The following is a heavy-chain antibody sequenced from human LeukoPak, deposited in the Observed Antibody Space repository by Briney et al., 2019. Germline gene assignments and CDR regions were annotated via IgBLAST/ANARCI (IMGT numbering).Heavy chain of an antibody. CDR2: ISGSGGST. D-gene: IGHD3-10*01. J-gene: IGHJ5*02. Sequence: GGSLRLSCAASGFTFSSYGMSWVRQAPGKGLEWVSAISGSGGSTYYADSVKGRFTISRDNAKNSLYLQMNSLRAEDTAVYYCARELYYYGSGSYHSWFDPWGQGTLVTVSS. V-gene: IGHV3-23*01. CDR3: ARELYYYGSGSYHSWFDP. CDR1: GFTFSSYG.